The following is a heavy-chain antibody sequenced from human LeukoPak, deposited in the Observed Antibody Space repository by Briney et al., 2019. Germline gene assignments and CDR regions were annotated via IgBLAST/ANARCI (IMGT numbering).Heavy chain of an antibody. D-gene: IGHD6-13*01. CDR3: ARGPMYSTSYYAPDY. Sequence: ASVKVSCKASGYGFSSYGISWVRQAPGQGLERMGWISAYSGNTKYAQKFQGRVTMTTDTSTGTAYIELRSPRSDDTAVYYCARGPMYSTSYYAPDYWGQGTPVTVSS. V-gene: IGHV1-18*01. CDR2: ISAYSGNT. CDR1: GYGFSSYG. J-gene: IGHJ4*02.